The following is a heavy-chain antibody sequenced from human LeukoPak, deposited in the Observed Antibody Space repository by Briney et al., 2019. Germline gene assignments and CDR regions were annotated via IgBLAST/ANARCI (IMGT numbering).Heavy chain of an antibody. Sequence: ASVKVSCKASGYTFTGNYMHWVRQAPGRRLEWMGWVNPKSGGTNYAQKFQGRVTMTRDTSISTAYMELSRLRSDDTAVYYCARDLGRDLNTILRGVIYTFDFWGQGTLVTVSS. CDR1: GYTFTGNY. V-gene: IGHV1-2*02. D-gene: IGHD3-10*01. CDR3: ARDLGRDLNTILRGVIYTFDF. CDR2: VNPKSGGT. J-gene: IGHJ4*02.